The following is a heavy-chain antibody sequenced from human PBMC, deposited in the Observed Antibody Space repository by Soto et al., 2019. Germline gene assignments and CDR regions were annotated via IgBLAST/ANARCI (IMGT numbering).Heavy chain of an antibody. CDR2: IYYSGST. V-gene: IGHV4-31*03. Sequence: NPSETLSLTCTVSGGSISSGGYYWSWIRQHPGKGLEWIGYIYYSGSTYYNPSLKSRVTISVDTSKNQFSLKLSSVTAADTAVYYCARETHRGLYYYDSSGYYYFDYWGQGTLVTVSS. CDR3: ARETHRGLYYYDSSGYYYFDY. D-gene: IGHD3-22*01. CDR1: GGSISSGGYY. J-gene: IGHJ4*02.